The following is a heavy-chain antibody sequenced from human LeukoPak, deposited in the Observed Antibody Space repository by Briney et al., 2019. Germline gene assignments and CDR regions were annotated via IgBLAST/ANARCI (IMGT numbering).Heavy chain of an antibody. CDR2: IYYSGNT. Sequence: SETLSLTCIVSGGSISSGGYYWSWIRQHPGKGLEWIGYIYYSGNTYYNPSLKSRVTISVDTSKNQFSLKLSSVTAADTAVYYCARAHYGSGNYFGYWGQGTLVTVSS. J-gene: IGHJ4*02. CDR1: GGSISSGGYY. CDR3: ARAHYGSGNYFGY. D-gene: IGHD3-10*01. V-gene: IGHV4-31*03.